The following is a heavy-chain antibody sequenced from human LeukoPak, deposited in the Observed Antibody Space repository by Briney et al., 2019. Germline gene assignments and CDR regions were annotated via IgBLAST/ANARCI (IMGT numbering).Heavy chain of an antibody. Sequence: GGPLRLSCAASRFTFSSSAMSWVRQAPGKGLEWVSAISNNGGYTYYADSVQGRFTISRDSSKSTLCLQMNSLRAEDTAVYYCAKQLGYCSDGSCYFPYWGQGTLVTVSS. D-gene: IGHD2-15*01. CDR2: ISNNGGYT. CDR1: RFTFSSSA. CDR3: AKQLGYCSDGSCYFPY. V-gene: IGHV3-23*01. J-gene: IGHJ4*02.